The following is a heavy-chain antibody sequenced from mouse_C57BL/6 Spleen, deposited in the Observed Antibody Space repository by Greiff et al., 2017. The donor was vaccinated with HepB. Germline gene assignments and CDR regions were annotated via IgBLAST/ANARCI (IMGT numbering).Heavy chain of an antibody. CDR3: ASIYYGNGGVAMDY. D-gene: IGHD2-1*01. CDR1: GYTFTSYW. Sequence: VQLQQPGAELVKPGASVKLSCKASGYTFTSYWMHWVKQRPGQGLEWIGMIHPNSGSTNYNEKFKSKATLTVDKSSSTAYMQLSSLTSEDSAVDYCASIYYGNGGVAMDYWGQGTSVTVAS. J-gene: IGHJ4*01. V-gene: IGHV1-64*01. CDR2: IHPNSGST.